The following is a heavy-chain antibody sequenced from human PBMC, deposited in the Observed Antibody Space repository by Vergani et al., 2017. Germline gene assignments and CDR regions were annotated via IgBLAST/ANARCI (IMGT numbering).Heavy chain of an antibody. D-gene: IGHD2-21*02. CDR1: GAYVGSGGYY. Sequence: QVQLQESGPGLVKASQTLSLTCSVSGAYVGSGGYYWSWVRQRPGMGLDWIGYIYYGGTTYYNPSLESLLTISLDTSEHHRSLQLTSVTAADPAVYYCARDPRGYGGDPEDYYYGMDVWGQWTMVTVSS. CDR2: IYYGGTT. V-gene: IGHV4-31*01. CDR3: ARDPRGYGGDPEDYYYGMDV. J-gene: IGHJ6*02.